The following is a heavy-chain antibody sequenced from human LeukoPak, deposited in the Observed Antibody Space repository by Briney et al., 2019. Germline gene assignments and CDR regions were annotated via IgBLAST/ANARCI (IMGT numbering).Heavy chain of an antibody. CDR1: GYSITRDFY. V-gene: IGHV4-38-2*02. CDR3: ARERRSGSYLDDF. CDR2: ISHSGNTY. Sequence: PSETLSLTCTVSGYSITRDFYWGWIRQPPGKGLEWIGSISHSGNTYYYNPSLKSRVAISLDTSKNQFSLKLKFVTAADTAVYYCARERRSGSYLDDFWGQGTLVTVSS. J-gene: IGHJ4*02. D-gene: IGHD3-10*01.